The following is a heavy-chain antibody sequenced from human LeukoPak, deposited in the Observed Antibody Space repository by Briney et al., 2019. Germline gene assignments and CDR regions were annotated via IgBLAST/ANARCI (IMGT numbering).Heavy chain of an antibody. Sequence: GGSLRLSCAASGFTFSSYSMHWVRQAPGKGLEGVSSISSSSSYIYYADSVKGRFTISRDNAKNSLYLQMNSLRAEDTAVYYCARSVRYCTNGVCYQGMDVWGQGTTVTVSS. D-gene: IGHD2-8*01. CDR3: ARSVRYCTNGVCYQGMDV. V-gene: IGHV3-21*01. CDR1: GFTFSSYS. J-gene: IGHJ6*02. CDR2: ISSSSSYI.